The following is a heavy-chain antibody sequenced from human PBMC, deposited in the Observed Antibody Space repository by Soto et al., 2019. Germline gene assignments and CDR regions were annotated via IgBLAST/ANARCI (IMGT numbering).Heavy chain of an antibody. Sequence: GGSLRLSCVASGFTFSTYTMSWVRQAPGKGLEWVSSINRDGGSPSYADSVQGRFSISRDNSKNTLYLQMNGLRGGDTAVYFCGKGRCLTPNFCAPDYWGKGPLATVP. D-gene: IGHD3-3*01. CDR3: GKGRCLTPNFCAPDY. V-gene: IGHV3-23*01. CDR1: GFTFSTYT. CDR2: INRDGGSP. J-gene: IGHJ4*02.